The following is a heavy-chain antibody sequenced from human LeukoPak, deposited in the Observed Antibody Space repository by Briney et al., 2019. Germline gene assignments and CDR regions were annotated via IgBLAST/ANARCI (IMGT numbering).Heavy chain of an antibody. Sequence: SGPTLVNPTQTLTLTCTFSGFSLSTSGVGVGWIRQPPGKALEWLALIYWDDDKRYSPSLKSRLTITKDTSKNQVVLTMANMDPVDTATYYCAHTWVVAATRYFDYWGQGTLVTVSS. CDR2: IYWDDDK. J-gene: IGHJ4*02. CDR3: AHTWVVAATRYFDY. V-gene: IGHV2-5*02. CDR1: GFSLSTSGVG. D-gene: IGHD2-15*01.